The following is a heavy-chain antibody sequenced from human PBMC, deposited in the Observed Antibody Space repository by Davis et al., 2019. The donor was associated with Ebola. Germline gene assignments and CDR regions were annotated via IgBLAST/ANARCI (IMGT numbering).Heavy chain of an antibody. CDR1: GFTFSSYG. CDR2: IWYDGSNK. Sequence: GESLKISCAASGFTFSSYGMHWVRQAPGKGLEWVAVIWYDGSNKYYADSVKGRFTISRDNAKNSLYLQMNSLRAEDTAVYYCARTPTVTREDYYYYYGMDVWGQGTTVTVSS. D-gene: IGHD4-17*01. V-gene: IGHV3-33*01. J-gene: IGHJ6*02. CDR3: ARTPTVTREDYYYYYGMDV.